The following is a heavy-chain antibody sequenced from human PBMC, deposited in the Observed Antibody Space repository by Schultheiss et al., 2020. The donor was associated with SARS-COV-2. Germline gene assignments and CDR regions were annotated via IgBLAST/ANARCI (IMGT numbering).Heavy chain of an antibody. Sequence: SQTLSLTCAVYGGSFSGYYWSWIRQPPGKGLEWIGEINHSGSTNYNPSLKSRVTISVDTSKNQFSLKLSSVTAADTAVYYCASRRYSSPFDYWGQGALVTVSS. CDR1: GGSFSGYY. CDR3: ASRRYSSPFDY. D-gene: IGHD6-13*01. CDR2: INHSGST. J-gene: IGHJ4*02. V-gene: IGHV4-34*01.